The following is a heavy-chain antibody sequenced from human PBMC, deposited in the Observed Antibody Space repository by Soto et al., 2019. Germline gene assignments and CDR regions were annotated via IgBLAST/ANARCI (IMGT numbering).Heavy chain of an antibody. CDR3: ANFLVGTGGRSGWPWYFDF. CDR1: GFTFSNYA. V-gene: IGHV3-23*01. CDR2: ISGSGGTT. Sequence: EVQLLESGGDLVQPGGSLRLSCAASGFTFSNYAMSWVRQAPGEGLEWVSAISGSGGTTYSADSVRGRFTISRDNSKNTLYLQMSSLRGEDTAVYFCANFLVGTGGRSGWPWYFDFWGQGTLVTVSS. J-gene: IGHJ4*02. D-gene: IGHD6-25*01.